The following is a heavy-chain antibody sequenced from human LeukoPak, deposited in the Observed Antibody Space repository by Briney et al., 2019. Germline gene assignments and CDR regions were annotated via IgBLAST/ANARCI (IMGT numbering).Heavy chain of an antibody. CDR1: GYTFTSYG. J-gene: IGHJ5*02. Sequence: ASVKVSCKASGYTFTSYGISWVRQAPGQGLEWMGGISAHNGNINYAQNLQGRVTITADKSTSTAYMELSSLRSEDTAVYYCARDLGGYDFWSGYLNWFDPWGQGTLVTVSS. D-gene: IGHD3-3*01. CDR3: ARDLGGYDFWSGYLNWFDP. V-gene: IGHV1-18*01. CDR2: ISAHNGNI.